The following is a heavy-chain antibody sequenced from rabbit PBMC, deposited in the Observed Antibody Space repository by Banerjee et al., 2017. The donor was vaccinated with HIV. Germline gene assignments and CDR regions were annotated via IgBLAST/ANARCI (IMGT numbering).Heavy chain of an antibody. J-gene: IGHJ3*01. CDR1: GFTISSGY. CDR3: ARDHAGYSAYGYDM. CDR2: IHAGDGGT. V-gene: IGHV1S7*01. D-gene: IGHD6-1*01. Sequence: RLVESRGGLVQPGESLTLSCKASGFTISSGYWIDWVRRAPGKGLEWIGTIHAGDGGTYYASWVNGRFTISSDNAQNTVDLQMNSLTAADTATYFCARDHAGYSAYGYDMWGQGTLFTVS.